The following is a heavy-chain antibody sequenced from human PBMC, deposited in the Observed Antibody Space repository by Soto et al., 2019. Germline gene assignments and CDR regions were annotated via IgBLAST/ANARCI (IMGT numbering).Heavy chain of an antibody. Sequence: PSETLSLTCTVSGGSISSSSYYWGWIRQPPGKGLEWIGSIYYSGSTYYNPSLKSRVTISVDTSKNQFSLKLSSVTAADTAVYYCAGITYYYDGSGFFFDYWGQGTLVTVS. CDR2: IYYSGST. V-gene: IGHV4-39*01. CDR3: AGITYYYDGSGFFFDY. CDR1: GGSISSSSYY. D-gene: IGHD3-22*01. J-gene: IGHJ4*02.